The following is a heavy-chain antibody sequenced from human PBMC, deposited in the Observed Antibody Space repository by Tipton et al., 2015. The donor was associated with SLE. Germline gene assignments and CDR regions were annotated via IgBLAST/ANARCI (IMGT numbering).Heavy chain of an antibody. CDR2: ISGSGVST. Sequence: SLRLSCAASGFTFSSYAMSWVRQAPGKGLEWVSAISGSGVSTYYADSVKGRFTISRDSSKNTLYLQMNSLRAEDTAVYYCAKDPRSGYDLPFYFDYWGQGTLVTVSS. CDR1: GFTFSSYA. CDR3: AKDPRSGYDLPFYFDY. D-gene: IGHD5-12*01. V-gene: IGHV3-23*01. J-gene: IGHJ4*02.